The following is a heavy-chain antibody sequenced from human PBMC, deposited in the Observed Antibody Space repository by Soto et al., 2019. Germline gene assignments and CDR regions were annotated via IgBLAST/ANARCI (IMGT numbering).Heavy chain of an antibody. D-gene: IGHD1-1*01. Sequence: LSLTCAISGDSVSSNSGAWNWIRQSPSRCLEWLGRTYYRSKWYNDYAVSVKSRITINPDTSKNQFSLQLNSVTPEDTAVYYCAREKGTTLGDAFDIWGQGTMVT. CDR2: TYYRSKWYN. J-gene: IGHJ3*02. V-gene: IGHV6-1*01. CDR3: AREKGTTLGDAFDI. CDR1: GDSVSSNSGA.